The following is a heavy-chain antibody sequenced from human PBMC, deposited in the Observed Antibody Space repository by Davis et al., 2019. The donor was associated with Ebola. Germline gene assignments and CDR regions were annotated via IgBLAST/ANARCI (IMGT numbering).Heavy chain of an antibody. D-gene: IGHD5-18*01. CDR3: ARGYSYGYYYYYYMDV. Sequence: PSETLSLTCAVYGGSFSGYYWSWIRQPPGKGLEWIGEINHSESTNYNPSLKSRVTISVDTSKNQFSLKLSSVTAADTAVYYCARGYSYGYYYYYYMDVWGKGTTVTVSS. J-gene: IGHJ6*03. V-gene: IGHV4-34*01. CDR2: INHSEST. CDR1: GGSFSGYY.